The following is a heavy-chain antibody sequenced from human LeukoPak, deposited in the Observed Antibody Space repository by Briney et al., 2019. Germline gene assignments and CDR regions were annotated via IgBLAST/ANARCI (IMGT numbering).Heavy chain of an antibody. D-gene: IGHD2-2*01. Sequence: SETLSLTCTVSGRSVSSGDYYWSWIRQSPGKSLEWIGYVYFSGKTNYNPSLKSRVTISVDTSKNEVSLKVASVTAADTAVYYCARDLGCGGPTCYPPSGHHYYYGMDVWGPGTTVIVSS. CDR3: ARDLGCGGPTCYPPSGHHYYYGMDV. V-gene: IGHV4-30-4*01. CDR2: VYFSGKT. CDR1: GRSVSSGDYY. J-gene: IGHJ6*02.